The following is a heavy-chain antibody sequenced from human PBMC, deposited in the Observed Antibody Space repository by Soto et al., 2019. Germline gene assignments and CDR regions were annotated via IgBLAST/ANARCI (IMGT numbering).Heavy chain of an antibody. CDR2: ISSSGSTI. D-gene: IGHD2-15*01. J-gene: IGHJ4*02. CDR3: ARHDCTDCSGGSCYAPNFDY. Sequence: QVQLVESGGGLVKPGGSLRLSCAASGFTFSDYYMSWIRQAPGKGLEWVSYISSSGSTIYYADSVKGRVTISRDNAKNSLYLQMNSLRAEDTAVYYCARHDCTDCSGGSCYAPNFDYWGQGTLVTVSS. V-gene: IGHV3-11*01. CDR1: GFTFSDYY.